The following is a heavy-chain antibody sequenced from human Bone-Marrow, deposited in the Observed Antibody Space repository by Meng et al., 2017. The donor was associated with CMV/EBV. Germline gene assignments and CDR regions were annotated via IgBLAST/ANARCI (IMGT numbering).Heavy chain of an antibody. CDR1: GYTFTSYY. V-gene: IGHV1-46*01. J-gene: IGHJ5*02. CDR3: ARSRGYSSGWYLWWFDP. D-gene: IGHD6-19*01. CDR2: INPSGGST. Sequence: QVQLVQSGAEVKKLGASVKLSCKASGYTFTSYYMHWVRQAPGQGLEWMGIINPSGGSTSYAQKFQGRVTMARDTSTSTVYMELSSLRSEDTAVYYCARSRGYSSGWYLWWFDPWGQGTLVTVSS.